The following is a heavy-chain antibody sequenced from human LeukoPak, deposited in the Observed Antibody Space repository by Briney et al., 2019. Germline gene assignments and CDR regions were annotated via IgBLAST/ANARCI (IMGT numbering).Heavy chain of an antibody. CDR3: AKNEGDTYASWYMDA. CDR2: TIGRGATT. Sequence: GGTLRLSCAASGFTFSDFAMSWVRQAPGKGLEWVSGTIGRGATTFYADSVKGRFTVSRDNSKNTLFLQMNSLRAEDTATYYCAKNEGDTYASWYMDAWGKGTTVTVSS. D-gene: IGHD1-1*01. V-gene: IGHV3-23*01. CDR1: GFTFSDFA. J-gene: IGHJ6*03.